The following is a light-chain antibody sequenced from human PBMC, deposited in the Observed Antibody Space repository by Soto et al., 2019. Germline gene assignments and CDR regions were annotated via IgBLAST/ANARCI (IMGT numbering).Light chain of an antibody. CDR2: SAS. CDR3: QKSYNIPYT. Sequence: DIQMTQSPASLSASVGDRVTISCRASQTVSNNLNWYQQNPGQAPKLLIYSASNLPNGIPARFSVSGSGTDFTLTISSLQSEDFATYYGQKSYNIPYTFGGGTKLEIK. V-gene: IGKV1-39*01. J-gene: IGKJ2*01. CDR1: QTVSNN.